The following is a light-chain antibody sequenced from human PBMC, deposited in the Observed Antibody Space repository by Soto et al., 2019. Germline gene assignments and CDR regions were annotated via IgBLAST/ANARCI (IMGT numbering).Light chain of an antibody. J-gene: IGKJ4*01. V-gene: IGKV3-11*01. CDR2: DAS. Sequence: EIVLTQSPATLSLSPGERATLSCRASQSVSSDLAWYQHKPGQAPRLLIYDASNRATGIPARFSGRGSGTDFTLTISTLEPEDFAVYYCQQRSNWPLTFGGGTKVEIK. CDR1: QSVSSD. CDR3: QQRSNWPLT.